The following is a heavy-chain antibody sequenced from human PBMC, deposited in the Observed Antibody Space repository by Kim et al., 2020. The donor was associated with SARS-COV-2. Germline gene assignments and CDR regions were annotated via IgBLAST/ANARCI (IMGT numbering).Heavy chain of an antibody. CDR3: ARGAYGDVSFDY. Sequence: KYAEKIQGRITMTTDTSTNTAYRELWSLRSDDTAMYYCARGAYGDVSFDYWGQGTLVTVSS. D-gene: IGHD4-17*01. J-gene: IGHJ4*02. V-gene: IGHV1-18*01.